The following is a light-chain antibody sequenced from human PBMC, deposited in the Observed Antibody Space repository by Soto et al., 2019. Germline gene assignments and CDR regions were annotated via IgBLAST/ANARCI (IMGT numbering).Light chain of an antibody. CDR1: TSNIGAPYD. Sequence: QSVLTQPPSVSGAPGQRVSISCTGSTSNIGAPYDVHWYQHLPGAAPKLLIYGDNNRPSGVPDRFSGSKSGTSASLAITSLQAEDEADYYCQSYDSSLSGSYVFGTGTKV. CDR2: GDN. CDR3: QSYDSSLSGSYV. J-gene: IGLJ1*01. V-gene: IGLV1-40*01.